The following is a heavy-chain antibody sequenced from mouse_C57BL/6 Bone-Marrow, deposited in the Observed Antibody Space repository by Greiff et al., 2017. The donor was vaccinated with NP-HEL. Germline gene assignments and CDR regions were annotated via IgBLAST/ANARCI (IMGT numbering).Heavy chain of an antibody. CDR3: ARFGDYYGSSYDAMDY. Sequence: EVQLQESGPGLVKPSQSLSLTCSVTGYSITSGYYWNWIRQFPGNKLEWMGYISYDGSNNYNPSLKNRISITRDTSKNQFFLKLNSVTTEDTATYYCARFGDYYGSSYDAMDYWGQGTSVTVSS. D-gene: IGHD1-1*01. CDR1: GYSITSGYY. V-gene: IGHV3-6*01. J-gene: IGHJ4*01. CDR2: ISYDGSN.